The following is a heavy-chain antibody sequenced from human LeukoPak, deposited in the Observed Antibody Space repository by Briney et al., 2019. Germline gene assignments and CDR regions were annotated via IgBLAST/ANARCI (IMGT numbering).Heavy chain of an antibody. CDR1: GYTFTSYG. V-gene: IGHV1-18*01. CDR2: ISAYNGNT. J-gene: IGHJ3*02. CDR3: ARDSDLIVVVPAADRDAFDI. Sequence: ASVKVSCKASGYTFTSYGISWVRQAPGQGLEWMGWISAYNGNTNYAQKLQGRVTVTTDTSTSTAYMELRSLRSDDTAVYYCARDSDLIVVVPAADRDAFDIWGQGTMVTVSS. D-gene: IGHD2-2*01.